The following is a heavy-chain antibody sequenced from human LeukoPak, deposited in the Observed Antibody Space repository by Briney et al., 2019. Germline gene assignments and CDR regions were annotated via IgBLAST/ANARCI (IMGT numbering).Heavy chain of an antibody. CDR1: GYTFTSYG. V-gene: IGHV1-18*01. Sequence: ASVKVSCKASGYTFTSYGISWVRQAPGQGLEWMGWISAYNGNTNYAQKLQGRVTMTTDTSTSTAYMELRSLRSDDTAVYYCAREVHYYDSSGPPDYWGQGTLVTVSS. D-gene: IGHD3-22*01. CDR3: AREVHYYDSSGPPDY. CDR2: ISAYNGNT. J-gene: IGHJ4*02.